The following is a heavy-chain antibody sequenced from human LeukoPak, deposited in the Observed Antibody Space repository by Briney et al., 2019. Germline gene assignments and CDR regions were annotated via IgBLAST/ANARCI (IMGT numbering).Heavy chain of an antibody. D-gene: IGHD2-2*01. CDR2: INHSGST. CDR1: GGSFSGYY. CDR3: ARHRLIVVVPAAMMGGLFDP. Sequence: PSETLSLTCAVYGGSFSGYYWSWIRQPPGKGLEWIGEINHSGSTNYNPSLKSRVTISVDTSKNQFSLKLSSVTAADTAVYYCARHRLIVVVPAAMMGGLFDPWGQGTLVTVSS. V-gene: IGHV4-34*01. J-gene: IGHJ5*02.